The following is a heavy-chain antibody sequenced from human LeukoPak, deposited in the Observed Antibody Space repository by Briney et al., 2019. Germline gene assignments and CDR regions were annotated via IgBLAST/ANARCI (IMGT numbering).Heavy chain of an antibody. J-gene: IGHJ4*02. CDR2: INPNSGGT. V-gene: IGHV1-2*06. CDR1: GYTFTGYY. D-gene: IGHD3-22*01. CDR3: ARDQGEYYDSSGYYYFDY. Sequence: GASVKVSCKASGYTFTGYYMHWVRQAPGQGLEWMGRINPNSGGTNYAQKFQGRVTMTRDTPISTAYMELSRLRSDDTAVYYCARDQGEYYDSSGYYYFDYWGQGTLVTVSS.